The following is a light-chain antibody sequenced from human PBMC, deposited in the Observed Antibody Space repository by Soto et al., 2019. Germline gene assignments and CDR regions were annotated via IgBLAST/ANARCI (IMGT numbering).Light chain of an antibody. CDR1: QSISRS. J-gene: IGKJ1*01. CDR2: DAS. V-gene: IGKV3-15*01. CDR3: QQRNSWPRT. Sequence: EIVLTQSPAILSVSPGERATLSCRASQSISRSLAWYQQKPGQAPRLRISDASTRAPGISARFSGSGSGTEFTLAISSLQSEDFAAYYCQQRNSWPRTFGQGTKVDI.